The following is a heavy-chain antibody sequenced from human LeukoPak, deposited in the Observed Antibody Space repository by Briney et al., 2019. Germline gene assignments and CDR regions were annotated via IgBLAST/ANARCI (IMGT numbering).Heavy chain of an antibody. CDR3: ARIYPFWSGPYSTSYYFDN. J-gene: IGHJ4*02. V-gene: IGHV4-59*11. D-gene: IGHD3-3*01. CDR1: GGSMSSHY. CDR2: ICYSGST. Sequence: SETLSLTCTVSGGSMSSHYWSWIRQPPGKGLEWIGYICYSGSTNYNPSLKSRIAISVDTSKNQFSLKLSSVTAADTAVYYCARIYPFWSGPYSTSYYFDNWGQGTLVAVSS.